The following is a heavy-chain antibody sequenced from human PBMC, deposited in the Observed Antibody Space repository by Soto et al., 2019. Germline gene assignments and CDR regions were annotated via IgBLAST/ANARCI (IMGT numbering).Heavy chain of an antibody. J-gene: IGHJ6*02. V-gene: IGHV4-59*01. CDR2: MYNTGST. CDR3: ARDLWGYCGTDCYPLDV. Sequence: PSDTLSLTCTFSGCPITGYYWNWIRQPPGKGLKWIGYMYNTGSTVYNPSFKSRVTISVDTSKNQFSLKLNSVTAADTAVYYCARDLWGYCGTDCYPLDVWGQGTTVTVS. CDR1: GCPITGYY. D-gene: IGHD2-21*02.